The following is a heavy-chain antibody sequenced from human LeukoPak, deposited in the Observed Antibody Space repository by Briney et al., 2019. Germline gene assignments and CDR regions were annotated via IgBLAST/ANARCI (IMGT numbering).Heavy chain of an antibody. Sequence: GGSLRLSCAASGFTFSNYAMSWVRQAPGKGLEWVSSISNSGGRTFYTDSVKGRFTISRGNSKITLYLQMNSLRAEDTAVYYCATSYNGYQSKPDHWGQGPLVTVSS. CDR2: ISNSGGRT. D-gene: IGHD5-12*01. J-gene: IGHJ1*01. CDR1: GFTFSNYA. CDR3: ATSYNGYQSKPDH. V-gene: IGHV3-23*01.